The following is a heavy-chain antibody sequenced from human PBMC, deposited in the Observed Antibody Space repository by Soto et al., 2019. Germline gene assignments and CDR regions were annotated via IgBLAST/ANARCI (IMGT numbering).Heavy chain of an antibody. J-gene: IGHJ6*02. Sequence: ASVKVSCKASGYTFTGYYMHWVRQAPGQGLEWMGWINPNSGGTNYAQKFQGWVTMTRDTSISTAYMELSRLRSDDTAVYYCARDGDSYDSIQRDYYYGMDVWGQGTTVTVSS. CDR2: INPNSGGT. CDR3: ARDGDSYDSIQRDYYYGMDV. D-gene: IGHD3-22*01. CDR1: GYTFTGYY. V-gene: IGHV1-2*04.